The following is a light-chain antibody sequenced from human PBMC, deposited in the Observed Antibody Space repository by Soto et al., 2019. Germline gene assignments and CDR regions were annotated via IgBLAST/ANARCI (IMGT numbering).Light chain of an antibody. V-gene: IGKV1-39*01. CDR2: AAS. CDR3: QQNFITPIT. CDR1: QTISSH. J-gene: IGKJ5*01. Sequence: DIQMTQSPSSLSASVGDRVIITCRASQTISSHLNWYQQKPGKAPNLLVYAASSLQSGVPSRFTDSGSGTDFTLAIRSLQHEDLAACFCQQNFITPITFGQGTRL.